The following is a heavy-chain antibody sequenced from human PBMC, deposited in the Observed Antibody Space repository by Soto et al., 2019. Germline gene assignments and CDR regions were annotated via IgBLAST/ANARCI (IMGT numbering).Heavy chain of an antibody. J-gene: IGHJ6*02. V-gene: IGHV3-15*07. Sequence: GGSLRLSCAASGFTFSNAWMNWVRQAPGKGLEWVGRIKSKTDGGTTDYAAPVKGRFTISRDDSKNTLYLQMNSLKTEDTAVYYCTTYSEGIAALYYYYYGMDVWGQGTTVTVSS. CDR2: IKSKTDGGTT. D-gene: IGHD6-13*01. CDR1: GFTFSNAW. CDR3: TTYSEGIAALYYYYYGMDV.